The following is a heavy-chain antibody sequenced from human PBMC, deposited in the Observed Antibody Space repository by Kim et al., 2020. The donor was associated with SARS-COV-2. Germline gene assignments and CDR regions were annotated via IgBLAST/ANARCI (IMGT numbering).Heavy chain of an antibody. J-gene: IGHJ5*02. D-gene: IGHD4-4*01. CDR3: ARDRGTTVRSRGVSAVT. CDR1: GGSISSGDYY. CDR2: IYYSGST. V-gene: IGHV4-30-4*01. Sequence: SETLSLTCTVSGGSISSGDYYWSWIRQPPGKGLEWIGYIYYSGSTYYNPSLKSRVTISVDTSKNQFSLKLSSVTAADTAVYYCARDRGTTVRSRGVSAVTWGQGTLVTVSS.